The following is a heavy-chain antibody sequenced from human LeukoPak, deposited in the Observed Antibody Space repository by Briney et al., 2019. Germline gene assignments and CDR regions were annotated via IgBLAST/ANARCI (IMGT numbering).Heavy chain of an antibody. V-gene: IGHV6-1*01. D-gene: IGHD6-6*01. CDR2: TYYRTKWYN. CDR3: ARGSAIAAPTAMRYYYYYYYMDV. CDR1: GDSVSSNSAA. J-gene: IGHJ6*03. Sequence: SQTLSLTCAISGDSVSSNSAAWNWITQSPSRGLEWLGRTYYRTKWYNDYAVSVKSRITINPDTSKNQFSLQLNSVPTEDTAVYYCARGSAIAAPTAMRYYYYYYYMDVWGKGTTVTVSS.